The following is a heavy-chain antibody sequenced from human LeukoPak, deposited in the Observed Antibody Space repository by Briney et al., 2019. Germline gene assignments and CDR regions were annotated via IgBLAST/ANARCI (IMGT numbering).Heavy chain of an antibody. V-gene: IGHV4-4*02. CDR3: ARSYTSVLPTMGY. D-gene: IGHD6-19*01. CDR1: GGSISSSSW. Sequence: SETLSLTCVVSGGSISSSSWWSWVRQPPGKGLEWIGEIYHSGSTNYNPSLKSRVTISVDKSKNQFSLKLTSVTAADTAVYYCARSYTSVLPTMGYWGQGTLFTVSS. CDR2: IYHSGST. J-gene: IGHJ4*02.